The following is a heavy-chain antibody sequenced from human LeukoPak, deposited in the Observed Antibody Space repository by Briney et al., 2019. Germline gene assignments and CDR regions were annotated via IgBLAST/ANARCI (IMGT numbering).Heavy chain of an antibody. V-gene: IGHV3-30*02. Sequence: GESLRLSCAASGFTFSSFGMHWVRQAPGKGLEWVAFIQFDGNNQQYAGSVKGRFTISRDKNTLHVQMNSLRLEDTAVYYCARNWYSAFDYWGQGTPVTVAS. CDR1: GFTFSSFG. J-gene: IGHJ4*02. CDR3: ARNWYSAFDY. D-gene: IGHD1-7*01. CDR2: IQFDGNNQ.